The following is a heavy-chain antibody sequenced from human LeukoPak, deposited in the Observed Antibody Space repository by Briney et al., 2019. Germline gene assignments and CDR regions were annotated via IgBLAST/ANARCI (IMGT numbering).Heavy chain of an antibody. D-gene: IGHD2-21*02. Sequence: PGGSLRLSCAASGFTFSSYSMNWVRQAPGKGLEWVSSISSSSSYIYYADSVKGRFTISRDNAKNSLYLQMNSLRAEDTAVYYCARFLTATTDRVDAFDIWGQGTMVTVSS. CDR2: ISSSSSYI. CDR1: GFTFSSYS. CDR3: ARFLTATTDRVDAFDI. V-gene: IGHV3-21*01. J-gene: IGHJ3*02.